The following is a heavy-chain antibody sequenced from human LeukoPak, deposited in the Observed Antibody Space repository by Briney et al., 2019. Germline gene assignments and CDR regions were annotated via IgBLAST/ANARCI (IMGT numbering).Heavy chain of an antibody. D-gene: IGHD5-18*01. J-gene: IGHJ4*02. Sequence: ASVKVSCKASGYIFTGYYMHWVRQAPGQGLEWMGWINPNSGDTNYAQKFQGRVTMTRDTSISTAYMELSRLRFDDTAVYYCARPRAFSYGQMYYFDYWGQGALVTVSS. CDR3: ARPRAFSYGQMYYFDY. CDR2: INPNSGDT. CDR1: GYIFTGYY. V-gene: IGHV1-2*02.